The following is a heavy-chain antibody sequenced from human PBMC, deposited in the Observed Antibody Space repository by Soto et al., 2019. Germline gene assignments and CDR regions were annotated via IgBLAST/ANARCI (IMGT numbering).Heavy chain of an antibody. Sequence: PGGSLRLSCAVSGFTFSDYYMSWIRQAPGKGLEWLSYISGTGSYTNYADSVKGRFTISRDNAKNSLYLQMNSLRAEDTAMYYCAGAPTGRYDFWSGSNYYHYGMDVWGQGTTVTVS. D-gene: IGHD3-3*01. V-gene: IGHV3-11*06. CDR2: ISGTGSYT. J-gene: IGHJ6*02. CDR3: AGAPTGRYDFWSGSNYYHYGMDV. CDR1: GFTFSDYY.